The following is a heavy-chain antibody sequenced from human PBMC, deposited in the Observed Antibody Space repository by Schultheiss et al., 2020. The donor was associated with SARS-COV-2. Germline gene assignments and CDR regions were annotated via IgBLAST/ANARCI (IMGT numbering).Heavy chain of an antibody. CDR2: ISYDGSNK. J-gene: IGHJ4*02. D-gene: IGHD3-10*02. CDR1: GFTFSSYG. CDR3: ASIEEMLD. V-gene: IGHV3-30*12. Sequence: GGSLRLSCAASGFTFSSYGMHWVRQAPGKGLEWVAVISYDGSNKYYADSVKGRFTISRDNAKNSLYLQMNSLRAEDTAVYYCASIEEMLDWGQGTLVTVSS.